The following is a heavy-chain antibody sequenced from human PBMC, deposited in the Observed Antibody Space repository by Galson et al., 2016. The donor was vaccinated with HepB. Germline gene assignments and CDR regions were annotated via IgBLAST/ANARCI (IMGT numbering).Heavy chain of an antibody. V-gene: IGHV3-20*01. J-gene: IGHJ6*02. CDR1: GFTFDDYG. Sequence: SLRLSCAASGFTFDDYGMTWVRQAPGKGLEWVSGINWSGDSTAHADSVKGRFTISRDDAKNSLYLQMSSLRAEDTALYQCARGLVGSGMDVWGQGTTVTVSS. D-gene: IGHD3-10*01. CDR2: INWSGDST. CDR3: ARGLVGSGMDV.